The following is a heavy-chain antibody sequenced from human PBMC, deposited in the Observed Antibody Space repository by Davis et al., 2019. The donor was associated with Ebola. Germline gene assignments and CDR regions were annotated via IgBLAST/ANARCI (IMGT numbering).Heavy chain of an antibody. Sequence: SVKVSCKASGGSFSTFSINWLRQAPGHGPEWMGGIIPHFGTANYAQKFQGRVTITADESTSTAYMELSSLRSEDTAVYYCAREVPSRHYGMDVWGKGTTVTVSS. CDR2: IIPHFGTA. CDR3: AREVPSRHYGMDV. J-gene: IGHJ6*04. D-gene: IGHD6-6*01. CDR1: GGSFSTFS. V-gene: IGHV1-69*13.